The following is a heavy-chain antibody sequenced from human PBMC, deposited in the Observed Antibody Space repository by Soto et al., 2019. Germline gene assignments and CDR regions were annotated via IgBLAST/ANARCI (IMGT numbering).Heavy chain of an antibody. CDR3: ARGWEVPAATFDS. CDR2: INPNRGNT. J-gene: IGHJ4*02. Sequence: QVQLVQSGAEVKKPGTSVKVSCKASGYTFTSYDINWVRQATGQGLEWLGWINPNRGNTGYAQKFQGRVTMTRDSSITTAYMELSNLRSEDTAVYFCARGWEVPAATFDSWGQGTLVTVSS. D-gene: IGHD2-2*01. CDR1: GYTFTSYD. V-gene: IGHV1-8*01.